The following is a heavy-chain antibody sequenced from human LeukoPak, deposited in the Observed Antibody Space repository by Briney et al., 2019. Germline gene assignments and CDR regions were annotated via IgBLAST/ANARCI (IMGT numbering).Heavy chain of an antibody. CDR1: GYRFTNYW. CDR3: AIGGDSSTSCYRCFNY. CDR2: MYPGDSDT. J-gene: IGHJ4*02. Sequence: GESLKISCKGSGYRFTNYWIGWVRQMPGKGLEWMGIMYPGDSDTRYSPSLQGQVTISADKSIGTAYLQWSSLKASDTAMYYCAIGGDSSTSCYRCFNYWGQGTLVTVSS. V-gene: IGHV5-51*01. D-gene: IGHD2-2*02.